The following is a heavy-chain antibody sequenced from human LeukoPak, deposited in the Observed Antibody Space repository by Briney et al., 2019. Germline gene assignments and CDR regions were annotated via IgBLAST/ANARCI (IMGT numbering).Heavy chain of an antibody. D-gene: IGHD1-26*01. CDR2: IRYDGSNK. V-gene: IGHV3-30*02. CDR1: GFTFSSYG. Sequence: PGGSLRLSXAASGFTFSSYGMHWVCQAPGKGLEWVAFIRYDGSNKYYADSVKGRFTISRDNSKNTLYLQMNSLRAEDTAVYYCAKESGEPYYFDYWGQGTLVTVSS. CDR3: AKESGEPYYFDY. J-gene: IGHJ4*02.